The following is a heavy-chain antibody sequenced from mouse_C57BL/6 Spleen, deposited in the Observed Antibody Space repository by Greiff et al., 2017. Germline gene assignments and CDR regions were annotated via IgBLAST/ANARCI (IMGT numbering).Heavy chain of an antibody. CDR3: APYDYVPFAY. CDR2: INPSTGGT. CDR1: GYSFTGYY. V-gene: IGHV1-42*01. Sequence: VHVKQSGPELVKPGASVKISCKASGYSFTGYYMNWVKQSPEKSLEWIGEINPSTGGTTYNQKFKAKATLTVDKSSSTAYMQLKSLTSEDSAVYYCAPYDYVPFAYWGQGTLVTVSA. J-gene: IGHJ3*01. D-gene: IGHD2-4*01.